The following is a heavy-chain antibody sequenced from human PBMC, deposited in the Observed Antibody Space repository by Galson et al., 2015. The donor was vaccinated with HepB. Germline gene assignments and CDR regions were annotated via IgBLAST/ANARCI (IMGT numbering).Heavy chain of an antibody. CDR3: ARDQALGMATISYFDY. D-gene: IGHD5-24*01. CDR1: GFTFSSYG. CDR2: IWYDGSNK. V-gene: IGHV3-33*08. J-gene: IGHJ4*02. Sequence: SLRLSCAASGFTFSSYGMHWVRQAPGKGLEWVAVIWYDGSNKYYADSVKGRFTISRDNSKNTLYLQMNSLRAEDTAVYYCARDQALGMATISYFDYWGQGTLVTVSS.